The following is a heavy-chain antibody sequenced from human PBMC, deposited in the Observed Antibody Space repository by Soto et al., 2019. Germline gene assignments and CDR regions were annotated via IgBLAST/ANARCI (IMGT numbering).Heavy chain of an antibody. D-gene: IGHD3-3*01. Sequence: EVQLVESGGGLVKPGGSLRLSCAASGLTFSKAWMSWVRQAPGKGLEWVGRIKSKTDGGTTDYAAPVKGRFTITRDDSKNTLYLQMNSLKTADTAVYYCTTDALRFLEWLSYWGQGTLVTVSS. V-gene: IGHV3-15*01. J-gene: IGHJ4*02. CDR2: IKSKTDGGTT. CDR3: TTDALRFLEWLSY. CDR1: GLTFSKAW.